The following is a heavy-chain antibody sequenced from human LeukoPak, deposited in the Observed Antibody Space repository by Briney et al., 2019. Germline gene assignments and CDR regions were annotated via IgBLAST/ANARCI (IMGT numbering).Heavy chain of an antibody. CDR3: AKDQHGYDKPIDY. V-gene: IGHV3-23*01. CDR2: ISGSGSST. CDR1: GFTFNIYA. Sequence: PGGSLRLSCAASGFTFNIYAMNWVRQASGKGLEWVSPISGSGSSTYYADSVKGRFTISRDNSKNTLYLQMNSLRAEDTAVYFCAKDQHGYDKPIDYWGQGTLVTVSS. D-gene: IGHD5-12*01. J-gene: IGHJ4*02.